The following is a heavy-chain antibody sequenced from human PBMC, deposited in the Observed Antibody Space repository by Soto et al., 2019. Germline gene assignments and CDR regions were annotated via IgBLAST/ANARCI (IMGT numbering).Heavy chain of an antibody. Sequence: GYLRLSCAASGFTFSSYSMNCVRQAPGKGLEWVSSISSSSSYIYYADSVKGRFTISRDNAKNSLYLQMNSLRAEDTAVYYCARDNSLIAAAAYYYYYGMDVWGQGTTVTVAS. V-gene: IGHV3-21*01. CDR2: ISSSSSYI. CDR3: ARDNSLIAAAAYYYYYGMDV. D-gene: IGHD6-13*01. J-gene: IGHJ6*02. CDR1: GFTFSSYS.